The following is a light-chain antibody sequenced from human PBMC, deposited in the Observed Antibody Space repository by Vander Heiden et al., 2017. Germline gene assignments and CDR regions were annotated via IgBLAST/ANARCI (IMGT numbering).Light chain of an antibody. Sequence: DIQLTQSPSSLSASVGDRVTITCRASQSNGNYLNWYQQKPGKAPKLLIYAGSTLETGVPSRFSGSGSGTDFTLTITRLQPEDFATYYCQHSYITPLNFGGGTKVES. J-gene: IGKJ4*01. CDR3: QHSYITPLN. CDR1: QSNGNY. V-gene: IGKV1-39*01. CDR2: AGS.